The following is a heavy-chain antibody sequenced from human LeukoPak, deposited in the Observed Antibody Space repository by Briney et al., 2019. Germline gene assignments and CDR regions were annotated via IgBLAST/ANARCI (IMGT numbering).Heavy chain of an antibody. J-gene: IGHJ3*02. Sequence: GGSLRLSCAASGFTFSSYSMNWVRQAPGKGLEWVSSISSSSSYIYYADSVKGRFTISRDNAKNSLYLQMNSLRAEDTAVYYCARVAWELQEAFDIWGQGTMVTVSS. V-gene: IGHV3-21*01. CDR3: ARVAWELQEAFDI. CDR2: ISSSSSYI. CDR1: GFTFSSYS. D-gene: IGHD1-26*01.